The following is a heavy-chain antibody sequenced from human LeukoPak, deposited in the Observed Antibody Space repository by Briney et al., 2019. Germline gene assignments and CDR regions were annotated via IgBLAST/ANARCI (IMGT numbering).Heavy chain of an antibody. CDR3: ARDLAVVVPAADPYYYYYYMDV. CDR1: GGSISSGSYY. D-gene: IGHD2-2*01. J-gene: IGHJ6*03. CDR2: IYTSGNT. V-gene: IGHV4-61*02. Sequence: SETLSLTCTVSGGSISSGSYYWSWIRQPAGKGLEWIGRIYTSGNTNYNPSLKSRVTISVDTSKNQFSLKLSSVTAADTAVYYCARDLAVVVPAADPYYYYYYMDVWGKGTTVTVSS.